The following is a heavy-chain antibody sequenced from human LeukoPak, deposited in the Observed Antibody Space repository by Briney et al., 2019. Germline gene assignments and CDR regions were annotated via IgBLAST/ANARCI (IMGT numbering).Heavy chain of an antibody. V-gene: IGHV1-2*02. CDR1: GYTFTGYY. CDR2: INPNSGGT. Sequence: VASVKVSCKASGYTFTGYYIHWVRQAPGQGLEWMGWINPNSGGTNYVQKFQGRVTMTRDTSISTAYMELSRLRSDDTAVYYCAILYYGSGSSYLQHWGQGTLVTVSS. CDR3: AILYYGSGSSYLQH. D-gene: IGHD3-10*01. J-gene: IGHJ1*01.